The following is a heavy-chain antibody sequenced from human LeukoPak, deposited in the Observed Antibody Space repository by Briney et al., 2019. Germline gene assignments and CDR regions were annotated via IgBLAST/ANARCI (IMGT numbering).Heavy chain of an antibody. J-gene: IGHJ5*02. CDR1: GGSISSYY. CDR3: ARGAPYSSSWYR. D-gene: IGHD6-13*01. Sequence: SETLSLTCTVSGGSISSYYWSWIRQPPGKGLEWIGYIYYGGSTNYNPSLKSRVTISVDTPKNQFSLKLSSVTAADTAVYYCARGAPYSSSWYRWGQGTLVTVSS. V-gene: IGHV4-59*01. CDR2: IYYGGST.